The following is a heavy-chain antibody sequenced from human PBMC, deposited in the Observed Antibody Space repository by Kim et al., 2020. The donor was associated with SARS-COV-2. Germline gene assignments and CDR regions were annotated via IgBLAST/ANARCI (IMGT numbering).Heavy chain of an antibody. J-gene: IGHJ1*01. Sequence: GGSLRLSCAASGINFNIQYMSWVRQAPGKGLQWVSFIGGSDGNTVYADSVKGRFTVSRDNAKNSVYLQMNSLRAEDTAIYYCSTLHFYVHEHWGQGTLVT. CDR3: STLHFYVHEH. CDR2: IGGSDGNT. V-gene: IGHV3-11*03. D-gene: IGHD3-10*02. CDR1: GINFNIQY.